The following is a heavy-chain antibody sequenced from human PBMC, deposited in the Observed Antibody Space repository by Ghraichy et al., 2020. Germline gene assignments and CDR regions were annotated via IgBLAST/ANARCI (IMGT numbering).Heavy chain of an antibody. J-gene: IGHJ4*02. Sequence: SQTLSLTCTVSGYSISGGYYWGWIRQSPGKGLEWIGSIYHSGHTYYNPSLESRVTISIDTSKNQVFLKLSSVTAADTAVYFCARGGGRGSGWYEVLDYWGQGTRVTVSS. D-gene: IGHD6-19*01. CDR2: IYHSGHT. V-gene: IGHV4-38-2*02. CDR1: GYSISGGYY. CDR3: ARGGGRGSGWYEVLDY.